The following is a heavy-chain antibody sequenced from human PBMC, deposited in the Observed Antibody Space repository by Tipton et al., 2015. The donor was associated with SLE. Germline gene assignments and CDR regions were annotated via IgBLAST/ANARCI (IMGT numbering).Heavy chain of an antibody. CDR3: ARDSRYVGIRSWFDP. V-gene: IGHV3-33*01. CDR1: GFTFSSYG. D-gene: IGHD3-9*01. J-gene: IGHJ5*02. Sequence: SLRLSCAASGFTFSSYGMHWVRQAPGKGLEWVAVIWYDGSNKYYADSVKGRFTISRDNSKNTLYLQMNSLRAEDTAVYYCARDSRYVGIRSWFDPWGQGTLVTVSS. CDR2: IWYDGSNK.